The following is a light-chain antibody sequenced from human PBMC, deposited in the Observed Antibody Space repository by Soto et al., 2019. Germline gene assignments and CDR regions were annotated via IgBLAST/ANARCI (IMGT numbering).Light chain of an antibody. V-gene: IGKV3-15*01. CDR2: YAS. CDR1: ESVHRD. J-gene: IGKJ3*01. Sequence: EVVMTQSPATLSVSPGERVTLSCRASESVHRDLAWYQQKPGQGPSLLIYYASTRATGVPDWFTDSGSGTEFTLTISSLQSEDFGVYHCQLYSNWPPTFGPGTKVEIK. CDR3: QLYSNWPPT.